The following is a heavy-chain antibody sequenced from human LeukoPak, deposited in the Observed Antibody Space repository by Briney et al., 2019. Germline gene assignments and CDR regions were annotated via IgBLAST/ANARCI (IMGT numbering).Heavy chain of an antibody. CDR2: IYYSGST. D-gene: IGHD2-15*01. CDR3: AREGGGYCSGGSCYGPLFDY. Sequence: PSETLSLTCTVSGGSISSYYWSWIRQPPGKGLEWIGYIYYSGSTNYNPSLKSRVTISVDTSKNQFSLKLSSVTAADTAVYYCAREGGGYCSGGSCYGPLFDYWGQGTLVTVSS. CDR1: GGSISSYY. V-gene: IGHV4-59*01. J-gene: IGHJ4*02.